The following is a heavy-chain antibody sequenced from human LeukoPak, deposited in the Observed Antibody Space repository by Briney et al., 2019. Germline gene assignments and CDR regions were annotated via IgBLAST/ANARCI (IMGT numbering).Heavy chain of an antibody. J-gene: IGHJ4*02. CDR2: ISHDGSNK. Sequence: PGGSLRLSCEASGFSFSSHGMHWVRQAPGKGLEWVAVISHDGSNKYYADSVKGRFTISRDNSKNTLYLQMNSLRAEDTAVYYCAKDLLSTSASPDNDYWGQGTLVTVSS. CDR1: GFSFSSHG. CDR3: AKDLLSTSASPDNDY. D-gene: IGHD2-2*01. V-gene: IGHV3-30*18.